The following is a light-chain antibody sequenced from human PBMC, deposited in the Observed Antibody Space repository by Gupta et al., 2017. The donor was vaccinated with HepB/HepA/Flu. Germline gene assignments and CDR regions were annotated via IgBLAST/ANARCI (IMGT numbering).Light chain of an antibody. CDR3: CSYAGSYTLV. J-gene: IGLJ3*02. V-gene: IGLV2-11*01. CDR1: SSDVGGYNY. CDR2: DVS. Sequence: QSAMTQPRTVSGSPGQSVSIPCTGTSSDVGGYNYVSWYQQHPAKSPKLMIYDVSKRPSGVPDRCSCSKSGNTSSLTISGRQAEDEADYYCCSYAGSYTLVFGGGTKLTVL.